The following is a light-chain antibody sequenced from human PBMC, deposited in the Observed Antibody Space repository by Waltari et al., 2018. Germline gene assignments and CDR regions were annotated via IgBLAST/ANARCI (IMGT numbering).Light chain of an antibody. CDR2: GAS. Sequence: EIVMTQSPATLSVSPGESATLPCRASQSITSNLVWHQQKPGQAPRLLIYGASTRATGVPARFSGSGSGTDFTLTIDSLQSEDFAVYYCQQHNSWPRTFGQGTKVEIK. CDR3: QQHNSWPRT. CDR1: QSITSN. J-gene: IGKJ1*01. V-gene: IGKV3-15*01.